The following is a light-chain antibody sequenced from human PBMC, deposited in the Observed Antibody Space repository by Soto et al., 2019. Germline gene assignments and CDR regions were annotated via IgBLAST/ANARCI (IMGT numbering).Light chain of an antibody. CDR2: DAS. CDR3: QQSFSSPLT. J-gene: IGKJ4*01. Sequence: DIPMTQSPSSLSASVGDRVTITCQASHDITSFLNWYQHKPGRAPKLLIYDASILEAGVPTRFSGSGSGTHFTFTISSLQPEDVATYYCQQSFSSPLTFGGGTKVEIK. V-gene: IGKV1-33*01. CDR1: HDITSF.